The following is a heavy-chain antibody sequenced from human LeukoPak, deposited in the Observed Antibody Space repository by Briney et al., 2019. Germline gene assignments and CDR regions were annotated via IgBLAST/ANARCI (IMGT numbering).Heavy chain of an antibody. CDR2: MNYSGGT. V-gene: IGHV4-31*02. D-gene: IGHD3-10*01. CDR1: GVSISSGGYY. CDR3: ATSMVHTTSRYYYMDV. Sequence: PSVNLSLTSTVSGVSISSGGYYWSWLGQHPGKGLEWIPYMNYSGGTYYNPVLKSRVTISVDTSKYQFSMKLTSVTAACTAVYYCATSMVHTTSRYYYMDVWGKGTTVTVSS. J-gene: IGHJ6*03.